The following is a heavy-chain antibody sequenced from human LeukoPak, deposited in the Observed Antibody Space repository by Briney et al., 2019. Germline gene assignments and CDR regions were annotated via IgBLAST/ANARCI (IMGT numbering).Heavy chain of an antibody. D-gene: IGHD3-22*01. CDR3: ARGGHYYDSSGYPIDY. V-gene: IGHV4-30-4*08. CDR1: GDSITTNNYY. J-gene: IGHJ4*02. Sequence: SETLPLTCSVSGDSITTNNYYWGWIRQPPGTGLEWIGYIYYSGSTYYNPSLKSRVTISVDTSKNQFSLKLSSVTAADTAVYYCARGGHYYDSSGYPIDYWGQGTLVTVSS. CDR2: IYYSGST.